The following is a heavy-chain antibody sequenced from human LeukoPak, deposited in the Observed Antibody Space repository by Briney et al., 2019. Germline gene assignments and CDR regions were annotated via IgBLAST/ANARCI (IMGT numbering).Heavy chain of an antibody. CDR2: IIPILGIA. D-gene: IGHD7-27*01. CDR3: ARASNWGSFDY. V-gene: IGHV1-69*02. CDR1: GGTFSSYT. Sequence: SVKVSCKASGGTFSSYTTSWVRQAPGQGLEWMGRIIPILGIANYAQKFQGRVTITADKSTSTAYMELSSLRSEDTAVYYCARASNWGSFDYWGQGTLVTVSS. J-gene: IGHJ4*02.